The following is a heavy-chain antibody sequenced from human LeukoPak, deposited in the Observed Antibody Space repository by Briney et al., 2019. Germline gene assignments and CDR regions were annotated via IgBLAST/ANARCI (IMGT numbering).Heavy chain of an antibody. CDR2: ISWNSGSI. CDR1: GLTFDDYA. D-gene: IGHD1-26*01. J-gene: IGHJ4*02. CDR3: AKDIVGATTGPFDY. V-gene: IGHV3-9*01. Sequence: GRSLRLSCAASGLTFDDYAMHWVRQVPGKGLEWVSGISWNSGSIGYADSVKGRFTISRDNAKNSLYLQMNSLRAEDTALYYCAKDIVGATTGPFDYWGQGTLVTVSS.